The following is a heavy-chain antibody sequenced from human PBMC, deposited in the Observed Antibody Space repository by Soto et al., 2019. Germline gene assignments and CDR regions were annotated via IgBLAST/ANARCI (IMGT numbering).Heavy chain of an antibody. J-gene: IGHJ4*02. CDR1: GFTFSDYY. CDR3: GGLGHFNS. D-gene: IGHD3-16*01. Sequence: QVQLVESGGGLVKPGGSLRLSCAASGFTFSDYYMTWIRQAPGKGLEWVSYISFSGSTIYYADSVKGRFTVSRDNARDLCFLQMKVWRPGDTAVFFWGGLGHFNSWGQETLVTVSS. CDR2: ISFSGSTI. V-gene: IGHV3-11*01.